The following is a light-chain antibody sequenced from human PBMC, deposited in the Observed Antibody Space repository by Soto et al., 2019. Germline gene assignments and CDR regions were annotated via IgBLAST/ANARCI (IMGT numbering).Light chain of an antibody. CDR3: QQYGTSPYA. Sequence: EIVLTQSPGTLSLSPGERATLSCRASQSVTDNYLAWYQHKPGQAPRLLIYDASTRATAISDRFSGRGSGTDFTLTISSLEPEDFAVYYCQQYGTSPYAFGQGTKLESK. V-gene: IGKV3-20*01. CDR2: DAS. J-gene: IGKJ2*01. CDR1: QSVTDNY.